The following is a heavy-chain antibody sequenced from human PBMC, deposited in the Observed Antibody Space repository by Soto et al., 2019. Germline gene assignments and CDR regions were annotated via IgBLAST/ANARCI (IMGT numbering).Heavy chain of an antibody. V-gene: IGHV3-33*01. D-gene: IGHD4-17*01. CDR3: ARETRHYGNSPTDYYYYMDV. J-gene: IGHJ6*03. CDR1: GFTFSSYG. CDR2: IWYDGSNK. Sequence: GESLKISCAASGFTFSSYGMHWVRQAPGKGLEWVAVIWYDGSNKYYADSVKGRFTISRDNSKNTLYLQMNSLRAEDTAVYYCARETRHYGNSPTDYYYYMDVWGKGTTVTVSS.